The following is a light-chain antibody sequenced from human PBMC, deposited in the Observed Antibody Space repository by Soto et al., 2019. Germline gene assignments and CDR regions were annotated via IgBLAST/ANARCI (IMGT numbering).Light chain of an antibody. V-gene: IGKV3-20*01. Sequence: EIVLTQSPDTLSLSPGETATLSCRASQTVIHNFAWYQQKPGQAPSRLIYGAASRTASIPAGMFSGRWGATDFTLIISRLEDEDVVVYYWQQYDSWTFGQGTKVDIK. CDR2: GAAS. J-gene: IGKJ1*01. CDR3: QQYDSWT. CDR1: QTVIHN.